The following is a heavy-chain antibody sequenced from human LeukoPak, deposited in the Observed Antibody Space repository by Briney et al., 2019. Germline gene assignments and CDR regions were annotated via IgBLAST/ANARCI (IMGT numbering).Heavy chain of an antibody. Sequence: GGSLRLSCTGVGFNFGDYGLSWVRQAPGKGLVWVSRSNSDGSSTVYADSVKGRFTISRDKSKNTLDLQMNSLRAEDTAVYYCAKARYYDSSGPFDYWGQGTLVTVSS. CDR2: SNSDGSST. V-gene: IGHV3-74*01. CDR3: AKARYYDSSGPFDY. CDR1: GFNFGDYG. D-gene: IGHD3-22*01. J-gene: IGHJ4*02.